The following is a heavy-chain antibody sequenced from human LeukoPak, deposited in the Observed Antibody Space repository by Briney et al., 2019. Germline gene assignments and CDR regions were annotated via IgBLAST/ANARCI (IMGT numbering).Heavy chain of an antibody. Sequence: PGGSLRLSCAASGFTFSSYWMHWVRQAPGKGLVWVSRINSDGSSTSYADSVKGRFTISRDNAKNTLYLQMNSLRAEDTAVYYCASFLSGTPFDYWGQGTLVTVSS. CDR1: GFTFSSYW. CDR2: INSDGSST. J-gene: IGHJ4*02. D-gene: IGHD2-2*01. CDR3: ASFLSGTPFDY. V-gene: IGHV3-74*01.